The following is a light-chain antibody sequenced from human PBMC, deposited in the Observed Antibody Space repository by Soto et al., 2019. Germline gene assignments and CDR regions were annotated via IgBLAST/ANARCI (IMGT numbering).Light chain of an antibody. V-gene: IGLV2-8*01. J-gene: IGLJ2*01. CDR1: GSDIGAYNY. CDR2: DVI. Sequence: QSALTQPPSASGSPGQSVTISCTGTGSDIGAYNYVSWYQQYPGKAPKVMIYDVIKRPSGVPDRFSGSKPGNTASLTVSGLRADDEAVYYCSSFVGGDSFDVIFGGGTKVTVL. CDR3: SSFVGGDSFDVI.